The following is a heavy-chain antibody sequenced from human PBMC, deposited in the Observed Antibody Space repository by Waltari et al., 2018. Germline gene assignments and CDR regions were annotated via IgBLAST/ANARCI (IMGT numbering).Heavy chain of an antibody. J-gene: IGHJ5*02. D-gene: IGHD3-9*01. CDR2: MDYSGGT. CDR3: VRGRYSSTWFQNWFDP. V-gene: IGHV4-39*07. CDR1: GASISATPNY. Sequence: QVQVHESGPGLVKPSETLSPTSAVPGASISATPNYWGWVRQPPGKGPEWIGTMDYSGGTCDNPCLGSRVTISGDPPKNQFSLRLNSVTAADTAIYYCVRGRYSSTWFQNWFDPWGQGTLVTVSS.